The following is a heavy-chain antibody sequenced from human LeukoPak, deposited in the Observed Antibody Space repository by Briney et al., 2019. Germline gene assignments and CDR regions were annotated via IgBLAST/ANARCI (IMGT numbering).Heavy chain of an antibody. J-gene: IGHJ4*02. CDR3: ARDPGDCSGGSCYGDY. CDR1: GFTVSSNY. V-gene: IGHV3-53*01. CDR2: IYSGCST. Sequence: GGSLRLSCAASGFTVSSNYMSWVRQAPGKGLGWVSVIYSGCSTYYADSVKGRFTISRDNSKNTLYLQMNSLSAEDTAVYYCARDPGDCSGGSCYGDYWGQGTLVTVSS. D-gene: IGHD2-15*01.